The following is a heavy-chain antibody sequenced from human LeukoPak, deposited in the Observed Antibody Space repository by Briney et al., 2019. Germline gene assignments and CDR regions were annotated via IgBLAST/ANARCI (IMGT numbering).Heavy chain of an antibody. CDR2: IVVGSGNT. V-gene: IGHV1-58*02. CDR1: GFTFTSSA. J-gene: IGHJ4*02. Sequence: ASVKVSCKASGFTFTSSAMQWVRQARGQRLEWIGWIVVGSGNTNYAQKFQERVTITRDMSTSTAYMELSSLRSEDTAVYYCATYPITYYYGSGSPYYFDYWGQGTLVTVSS. D-gene: IGHD3-10*01. CDR3: ATYPITYYYGSGSPYYFDY.